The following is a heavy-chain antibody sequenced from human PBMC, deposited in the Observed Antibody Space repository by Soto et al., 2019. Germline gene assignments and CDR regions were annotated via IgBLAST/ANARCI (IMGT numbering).Heavy chain of an antibody. CDR1: GFTFSSYA. V-gene: IGHV3-23*01. CDR2: ISGSGGST. Sequence: EVQLLESGGGLVQPGGSLRLSCAASGFTFSSYAMSWVRQAPGKGLEWVSAISGSGGSTYYADSVKGRFTISRDNSKNTLYLQMNSLRAEDAAVYYCAKGTKWLVLCQDWGQGTLVTVSS. D-gene: IGHD6-19*01. J-gene: IGHJ4*02. CDR3: AKGTKWLVLCQD.